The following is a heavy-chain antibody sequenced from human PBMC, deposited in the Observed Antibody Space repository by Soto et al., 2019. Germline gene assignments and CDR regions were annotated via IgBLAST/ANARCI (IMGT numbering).Heavy chain of an antibody. J-gene: IGHJ3*02. CDR1: GLTFSSHA. CDR2: ISSSSSTI. Sequence: GGSLRLSCAACGLTFSSHAMSWVRQAPGKGLEWVSYISSSSSTIYYADSVKGRFTISRDNAKNSLYLQMNSLRAEDTAVYYCARGDDAFDIWGQGTMVT. V-gene: IGHV3-48*01. CDR3: ARGDDAFDI.